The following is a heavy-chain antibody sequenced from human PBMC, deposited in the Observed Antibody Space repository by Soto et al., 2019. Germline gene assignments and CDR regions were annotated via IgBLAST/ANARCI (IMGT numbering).Heavy chain of an antibody. J-gene: IGHJ4*02. CDR2: ITSSSAYT. Sequence: QVQLVESGGGLVKPEGSLRLSCAASGFTFSDYYMSWIRQAPGKGLEWVSYITSSSAYTKYADSVKGRFTISRDNAKNSLYLQMTSLGAEDTAVFYCARLGGSVVPAAYVDYWGQGTLVAVSS. CDR3: ARLGGSVVPAAYVDY. CDR1: GFTFSDYY. V-gene: IGHV3-11*06. D-gene: IGHD2-2*01.